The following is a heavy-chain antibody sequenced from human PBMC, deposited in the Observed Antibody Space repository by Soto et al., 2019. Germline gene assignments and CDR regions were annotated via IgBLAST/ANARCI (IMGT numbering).Heavy chain of an antibody. J-gene: IGHJ6*02. CDR3: ARLQNYYGMDG. Sequence: SETLSLTCPVSAGTISSSSYYWGWIPQPPGKGLEWIGSIYYSGSTYYNPSLKSRVTISVDTSKNQFSLKLSSVTASETAVYYCARLQNYYGMDGWGPGTTVTVS. CDR1: AGTISSSSYY. V-gene: IGHV4-39*01. CDR2: IYYSGST.